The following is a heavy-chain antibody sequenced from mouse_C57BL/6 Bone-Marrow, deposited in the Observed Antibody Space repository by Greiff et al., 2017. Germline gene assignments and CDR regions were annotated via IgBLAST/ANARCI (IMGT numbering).Heavy chain of an antibody. D-gene: IGHD1-1*02. J-gene: IGHJ3*01. CDR2: INPNNGGT. V-gene: IGHV1-26*01. Sequence: EVQLQQPGPELVKPGASVKISCKASGYTFTDYYMNWVKQSPGKSLEWIGDINPNNGGTSYNQKFKGKATLTVDTSSSTAYMELHSLTSEDSAVYYYAGGNYCPSWRFAYWGQGTLVTVSA. CDR3: AGGNYCPSWRFAY. CDR1: GYTFTDYY.